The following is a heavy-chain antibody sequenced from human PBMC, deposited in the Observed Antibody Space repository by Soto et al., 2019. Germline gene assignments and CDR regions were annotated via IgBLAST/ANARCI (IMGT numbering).Heavy chain of an antibody. J-gene: IGHJ6*02. CDR1: GYTFTSYY. V-gene: IGHV1-46*01. CDR2: INPSGGST. Sequence: ASVKVSCKASGYTFTSYYMHWVRQAPGQGLEWMGIINPSGGSTSYAQKFQGRVTMTRDTSTSTVYMELSSLRSEDTAVYYCARDLVGGDYDYVWGSFRYTGSYYYGMDVWGQGTTVIVS. CDR3: ARDLVGGDYDYVWGSFRYTGSYYYGMDV. D-gene: IGHD3-16*02.